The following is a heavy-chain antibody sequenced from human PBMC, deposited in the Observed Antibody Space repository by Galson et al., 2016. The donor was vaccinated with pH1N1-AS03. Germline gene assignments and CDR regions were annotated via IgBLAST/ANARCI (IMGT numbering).Heavy chain of an antibody. D-gene: IGHD5-18*01. J-gene: IGHJ3*02. CDR1: GYSFVSYW. Sequence: QSGAEVKKPGESLKISCKGSGYSFVSYWIGWVRQMPGKGLEWMGVIYSGVSADTRYSPSFQGQVTISADKSISTAYLQWSSLKASDSALYYCARTSGYSSQWGLDIWGQGTMVTVSS. CDR2: IYSGVSADT. CDR3: ARTSGYSSQWGLDI. V-gene: IGHV5-51*01.